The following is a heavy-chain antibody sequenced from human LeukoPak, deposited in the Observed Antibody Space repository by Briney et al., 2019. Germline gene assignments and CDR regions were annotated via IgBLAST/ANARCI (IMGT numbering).Heavy chain of an antibody. Sequence: PGGSLRLSCAASGFTFDDYAMHWVRQAPGKGLEWVSLISGDGGSTYYADSVKGRFTISRGNSKNSLYLQMNSPRTEDTALYYCAKDMSGNYYGSGSYYNWFDPWGQGTLVTVSS. D-gene: IGHD3-10*01. CDR3: AKDMSGNYYGSGSYYNWFDP. J-gene: IGHJ5*02. CDR2: ISGDGGST. CDR1: GFTFDDYA. V-gene: IGHV3-43*02.